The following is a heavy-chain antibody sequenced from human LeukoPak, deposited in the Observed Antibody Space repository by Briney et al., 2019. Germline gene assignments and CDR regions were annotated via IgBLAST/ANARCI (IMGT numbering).Heavy chain of an antibody. CDR3: VVGGSPGY. CDR2: ISTDGYTT. D-gene: IGHD2-15*01. CDR1: GFTFSGYW. V-gene: IGHV3-74*01. Sequence: GGSLRLSCAASGFTFSGYWMHWVRQAPGKGLVWVSHISTDGYTTDYADFVQGRFTASRDNTKNTWSLEMNSLRAEDTAVYYCVVGGSPGYWGQGTLVTVSS. J-gene: IGHJ4*02.